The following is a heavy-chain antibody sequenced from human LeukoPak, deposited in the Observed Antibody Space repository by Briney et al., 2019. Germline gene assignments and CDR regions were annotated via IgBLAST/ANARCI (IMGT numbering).Heavy chain of an antibody. Sequence: SETLSLTCAVSGGSLSGNYWSWIRQPAGKGLEWIGRIYTSGSTNYNPSLKSRVTMSVDTSKNQFSLKLSSVTAADTAVYYCARDRDYGDYVAAFDIWGQGTMVTVSS. D-gene: IGHD4-17*01. CDR1: GGSLSGNY. CDR3: ARDRDYGDYVAAFDI. V-gene: IGHV4-4*07. CDR2: IYTSGST. J-gene: IGHJ3*02.